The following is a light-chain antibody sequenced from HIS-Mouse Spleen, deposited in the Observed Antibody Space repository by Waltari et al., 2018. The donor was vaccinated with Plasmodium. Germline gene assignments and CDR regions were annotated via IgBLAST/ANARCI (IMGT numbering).Light chain of an antibody. CDR3: QQYDNLPPLFT. Sequence: DIQMTQSPSSLSASVGDRVTITCQASQDISNYLNWYQQKPGKAPKLLIYDASKLETGVPSRCSGSGSGTDFTFTISSLQPEDIATYYCQQYDNLPPLFTFGPGTKVDIK. CDR2: DAS. CDR1: QDISNY. V-gene: IGKV1-33*01. J-gene: IGKJ3*01.